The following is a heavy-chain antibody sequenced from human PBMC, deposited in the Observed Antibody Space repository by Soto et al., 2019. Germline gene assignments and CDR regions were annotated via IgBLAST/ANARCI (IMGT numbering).Heavy chain of an antibody. CDR1: GFTFSSYA. Sequence: GGSLRLSCSASGFTFSSYAMHWVRQAPGKGLEYVSAISSNGGSTYYADSVKGRFTISRDNSKNTLYLQMSSLRAEDTAVYYCVKDSPTSEWELLVAFDIWGQGTMVTVSS. J-gene: IGHJ3*02. CDR2: ISSNGGST. CDR3: VKDSPTSEWELLVAFDI. D-gene: IGHD1-26*01. V-gene: IGHV3-64D*08.